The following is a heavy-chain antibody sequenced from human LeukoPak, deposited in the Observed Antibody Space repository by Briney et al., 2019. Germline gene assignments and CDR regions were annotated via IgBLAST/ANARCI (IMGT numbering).Heavy chain of an antibody. CDR3: ARGAGTYYGTDTFDL. V-gene: IGHV3-30*02. CDR1: GFTFSDFG. D-gene: IGHD1-26*01. CDR2: IRSEENKI. Sequence: PGGSLRLSCEASGFTFSDFGLHWFRQAPGKGLEWVAFIRSEENKIYYLASVRGRFTISRDNSKNTLFLQMSSLRHEDTAVYYCARGAGTYYGTDTFDLWGQGTMVTVSS. J-gene: IGHJ3*01.